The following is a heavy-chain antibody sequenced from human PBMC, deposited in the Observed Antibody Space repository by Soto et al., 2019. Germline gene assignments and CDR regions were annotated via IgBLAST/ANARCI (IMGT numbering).Heavy chain of an antibody. J-gene: IGHJ4*02. CDR3: ARRYGASFDY. V-gene: IGHV4-59*01. CDR2: IYYSGST. D-gene: IGHD4-17*01. CDR1: GGSISSYY. Sequence: TLSLTCTVSGGSISSYYWSWIRQPPGKGLEWIGYIYYSGSTNYNPSLKSRVTISVDTSKNQFSLKLSSVTAADTAVYYCARRYGASFDYWGQGTLVTVS.